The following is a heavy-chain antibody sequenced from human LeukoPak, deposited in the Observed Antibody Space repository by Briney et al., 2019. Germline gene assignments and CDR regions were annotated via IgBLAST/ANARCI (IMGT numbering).Heavy chain of an antibody. CDR3: AREIHSGSSTCFDY. J-gene: IGHJ4*02. V-gene: IGHV3-30-3*01. CDR2: ISYDGSNK. CDR1: GFTFSSYA. D-gene: IGHD1-26*01. Sequence: GGSLRLSCAASGFTFSSYAMHWVRQAPGKGLEWVAVISYDGSNKYYADSVKGRFTISRDNSKNTLYLQMNSLRAEDTAVYYCAREIHSGSSTCFDYWGQGTLVTVSS.